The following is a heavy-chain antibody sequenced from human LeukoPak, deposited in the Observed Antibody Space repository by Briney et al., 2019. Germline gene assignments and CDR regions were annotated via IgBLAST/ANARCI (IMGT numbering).Heavy chain of an antibody. Sequence: SGPTLVKPTQTLTLTFTFSGFSLSTSGVGVGWIRQPPGKALEWLALIYWDDDKRYSPSLKSRLTITKDTSKTQVVLTMTNMDPVDTATYYCAHSQPLGAHYGYFDYWGQGTLVTVSS. J-gene: IGHJ4*02. V-gene: IGHV2-5*02. CDR3: AHSQPLGAHYGYFDY. CDR1: GFSLSTSGVG. D-gene: IGHD3-16*01. CDR2: IYWDDDK.